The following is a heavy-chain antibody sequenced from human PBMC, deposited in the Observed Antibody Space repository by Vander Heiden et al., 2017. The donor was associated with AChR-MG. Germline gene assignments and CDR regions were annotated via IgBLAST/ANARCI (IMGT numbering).Heavy chain of an antibody. Sequence: EVQLVESGGGLVQPGGSLRLSCAASGFTFSSYWRSWVRQAPGKGLEWVANIKQDGSEKYYVDSVKGRFTISRDNAKNSLYLQMNSLRAEDTAVYYCARERYFDWSRGHYFDYWGQGTLVTVSS. CDR2: IKQDGSEK. D-gene: IGHD3-9*01. CDR1: GFTFSSYW. J-gene: IGHJ4*02. CDR3: ARERYFDWSRGHYFDY. V-gene: IGHV3-7*01.